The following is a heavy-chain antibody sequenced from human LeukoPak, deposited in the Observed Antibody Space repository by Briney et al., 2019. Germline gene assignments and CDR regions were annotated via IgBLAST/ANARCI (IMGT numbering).Heavy chain of an antibody. J-gene: IGHJ4*02. CDR1: GFIFSSHG. Sequence: PAGSLRLSCAASGFIFSSHGTNWVRQAPGKGLEWVSGISPSGGITYYADSVKGGFTISRDNSKHTVYQQMDSLRFEDAAVYYCEQDLAHIRFDNWSQGTLVTVSS. V-gene: IGHV3-23*01. CDR2: ISPSGGIT. CDR3: EQDLAHIRFDN.